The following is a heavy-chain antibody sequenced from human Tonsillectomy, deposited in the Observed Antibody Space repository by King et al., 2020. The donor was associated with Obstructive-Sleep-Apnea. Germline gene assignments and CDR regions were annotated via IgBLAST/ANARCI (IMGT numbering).Heavy chain of an antibody. J-gene: IGHJ4*02. Sequence: VQLVQSGGGLVQPGGSLKLSCAASGFTFSGSAMHWVRQASGKGLEWVGRIRSKANSYATAYAASVEGRFTISRDGSKNTAYLQMNSLKTEDRAVYFCTSSDTYYYDSGGYYLNYWGQGTLVTVSS. CDR2: IRSKANSYAT. CDR1: GFTFSGSA. CDR3: TSSDTYYYDSGGYYLNY. V-gene: IGHV3-73*01. D-gene: IGHD3-22*01.